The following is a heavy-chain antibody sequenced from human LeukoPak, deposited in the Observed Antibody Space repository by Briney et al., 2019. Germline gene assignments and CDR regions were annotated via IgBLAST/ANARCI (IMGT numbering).Heavy chain of an antibody. Sequence: SETLSLTCTLSGGSVSIGSYYWSWIRQPPGKGLEWIGYIYYSGSTNYNPSLKSRVTISVDTSKNQFSLKLSSVTAADTAVYYCARDLLFGELGYWGQGTLVTVSS. CDR1: GGSVSIGSYY. CDR2: IYYSGST. CDR3: ARDLLFGELGY. D-gene: IGHD3-16*01. V-gene: IGHV4-61*01. J-gene: IGHJ4*02.